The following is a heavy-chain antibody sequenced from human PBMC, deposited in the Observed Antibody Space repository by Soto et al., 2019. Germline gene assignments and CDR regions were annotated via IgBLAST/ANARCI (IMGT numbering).Heavy chain of an antibody. Sequence: ASVKVSCKASGYTFTSYGISWVRQAPGQGLEWMGWISAYNGNTNYAQKLQGRVTMTTDTSTSTAYMELRSLRSDDTAVYYCASSIFGVAHDDFDIWGQGKMVTVSS. CDR3: ASSIFGVAHDDFDI. V-gene: IGHV1-18*01. D-gene: IGHD3-3*01. CDR1: GYTFTSYG. CDR2: ISAYNGNT. J-gene: IGHJ3*02.